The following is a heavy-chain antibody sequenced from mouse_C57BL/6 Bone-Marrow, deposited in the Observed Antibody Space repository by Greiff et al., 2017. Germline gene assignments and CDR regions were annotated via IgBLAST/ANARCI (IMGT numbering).Heavy chain of an antibody. CDR3: ARDSLYFDY. Sequence: EVQLVESGGGLVKPGGSLKLSCAASGFTFSSYAMSWVRQTPEKRLEWVATISDGGSYTYYPDNVKGRFTISRDNAKNNLYLQMSHLKSEDTAMYYCARDSLYFDYWGQGTTLTVSS. V-gene: IGHV5-4*01. CDR2: ISDGGSYT. CDR1: GFTFSSYA. J-gene: IGHJ2*01.